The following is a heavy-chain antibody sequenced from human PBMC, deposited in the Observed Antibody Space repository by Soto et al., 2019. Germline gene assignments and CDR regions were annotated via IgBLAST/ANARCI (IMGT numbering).Heavy chain of an antibody. V-gene: IGHV1-69*01. CDR1: GGTFSSYA. CDR2: IIPIFGTA. J-gene: IGHJ5*02. CDR3: ARVRITGTKGPNWFDP. Sequence: QVQLVQSGAEVKKPGSSVKVSCKASGGTFSSYAISWVRQAPGQGLEWMGGIIPIFGTANYAQKFQGRVTITADESTSTDYMELSSLRSEDTAVYYCARVRITGTKGPNWFDPWGQGTLVTVSS. D-gene: IGHD1-7*01.